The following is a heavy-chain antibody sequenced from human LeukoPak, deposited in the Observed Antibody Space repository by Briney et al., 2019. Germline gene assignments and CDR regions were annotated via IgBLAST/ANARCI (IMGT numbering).Heavy chain of an antibody. V-gene: IGHV4-59*01. CDR1: GGSISNYY. D-gene: IGHD1-26*01. J-gene: IGHJ2*01. CDR2: IYYSGST. Sequence: SETLSLTCTISGGSISNYYWSWIRQTPGKGLEWIGYIYYSGSTNYNPFFKSRVTISIDTSKSQFSLKLSSVTAADTAVYYCTRDRVIVGAGAQYFDLWGRGTLVTVPS. CDR3: TRDRVIVGAGAQYFDL.